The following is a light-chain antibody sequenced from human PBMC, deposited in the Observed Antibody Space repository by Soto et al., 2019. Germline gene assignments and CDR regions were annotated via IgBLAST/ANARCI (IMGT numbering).Light chain of an antibody. Sequence: DIQMTQSPSTLSGSVEDRVTITCLASQTISSWLAWYQQKPGKAPKLLIYKASTLKSGVPSRFSGSGSGTEFTLTISSLQTDDFATYYCQHYNSYSEAFGQGTKVDI. J-gene: IGKJ1*01. CDR3: QHYNSYSEA. CDR1: QTISSW. CDR2: KAS. V-gene: IGKV1-5*03.